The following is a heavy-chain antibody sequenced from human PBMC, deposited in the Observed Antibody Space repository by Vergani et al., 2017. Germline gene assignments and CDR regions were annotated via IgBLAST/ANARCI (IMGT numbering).Heavy chain of an antibody. CDR2: IYTSGST. D-gene: IGHD3-3*01. V-gene: IGHV4-61*02. CDR1: GGSISSGSYY. Sequence: QVQLQESGPGLVKPSQTLSLTCTVSGGSISSGSYYWSWIRQPAGKGLEWIGRIYTSGSTNYNPSLKSRVTISVDTSKNQFSLKLSSVTAADTAVYYCARGNITIFGVVIRWFDPWGQGTLVTVSS. CDR3: ARGNITIFGVVIRWFDP. J-gene: IGHJ5*02.